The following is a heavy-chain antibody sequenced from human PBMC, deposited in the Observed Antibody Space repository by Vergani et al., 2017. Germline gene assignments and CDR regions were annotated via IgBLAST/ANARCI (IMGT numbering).Heavy chain of an antibody. J-gene: IGHJ4*02. Sequence: QVHLQESGPGLVKPPGTLSLTCVVSGGSIRSHKWWSWVRQSPGKGLEWIGETHESETSNYNPSLNSRVTISVDKSTNQYSLKLNSVTAADSGLYYCAREGEGAFNLGHWGQGTLVTVSS. CDR1: GGSIRSHKW. V-gene: IGHV4-4*03. D-gene: IGHD2-21*01. CDR3: AREGEGAFNLGH. CDR2: THESETS.